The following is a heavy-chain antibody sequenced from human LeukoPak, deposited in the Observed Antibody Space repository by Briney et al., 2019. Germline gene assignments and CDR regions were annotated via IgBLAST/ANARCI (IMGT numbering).Heavy chain of an antibody. CDR3: ARDYCSSTSCLFDY. V-gene: IGHV1-2*06. CDR2: INPNSGDT. Sequence: ASVTVSCKASGYTFTGYHMHWVRRAPGQGLEWMGRINPNSGDTNYAQKFQGRVTMTRDTSISTAYMELSRLRSDDTAVYYCARDYCSSTSCLFDYWGQGALVTVSS. J-gene: IGHJ4*02. CDR1: GYTFTGYH. D-gene: IGHD2-2*01.